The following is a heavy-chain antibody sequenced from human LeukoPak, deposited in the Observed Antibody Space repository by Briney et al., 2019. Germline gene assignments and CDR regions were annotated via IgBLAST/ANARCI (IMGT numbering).Heavy chain of an antibody. CDR2: IYTSGST. V-gene: IGHV4-4*07. D-gene: IGHD6-13*01. CDR3: ARGGSSWYVNYYYYGMDV. Sequence: SETLSLTCTDSGGSISSYYWSWIRQPAGKGLEWIGLIYTSGSTNYNPSLKSRVTISVDTSKNQFSLKLSSVTAADTAVYYCARGGSSWYVNYYYYGMDVWGQGTTVTVSS. CDR1: GGSISSYY. J-gene: IGHJ6*02.